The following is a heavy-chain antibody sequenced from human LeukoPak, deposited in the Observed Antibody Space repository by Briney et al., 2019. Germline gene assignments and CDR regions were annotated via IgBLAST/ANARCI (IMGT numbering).Heavy chain of an antibody. CDR3: ARDPLQYHDLLTGSQPQYYFDF. J-gene: IGHJ4*02. D-gene: IGHD3-9*01. CDR2: SNAGNCDT. CDR1: GYRFPSFA. V-gene: IGHV1-3*02. Sequence: GSVQVSCQTSGYRFPSFALNWVGPAPGQRREGMGWSNAGNCDTKYSQEFQGRVTITRDTSANTAYMQLSSLRSEDMAVYYCARDPLQYHDLLTGSQPQYYFDFWGQGTLVTVSS.